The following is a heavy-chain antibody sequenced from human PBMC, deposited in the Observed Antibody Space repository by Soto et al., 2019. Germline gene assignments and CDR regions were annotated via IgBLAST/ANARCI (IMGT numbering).Heavy chain of an antibody. J-gene: IGHJ4*02. CDR2: ITGSSGTT. V-gene: IGHV3-23*01. Sequence: PGGSLRLSRAASGFTFSSYAMTWVRQAPGKGLEWVSTITGSSGTTYSADSVKGRFTIFRDNSKNTLYLQMNSLRAEDTAVYYCAKDKSILTLYYFDYWGQGALVTVSS. D-gene: IGHD3-9*01. CDR3: AKDKSILTLYYFDY. CDR1: GFTFSSYA.